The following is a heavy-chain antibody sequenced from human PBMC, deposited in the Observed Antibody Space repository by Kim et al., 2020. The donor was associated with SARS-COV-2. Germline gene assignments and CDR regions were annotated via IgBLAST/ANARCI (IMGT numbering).Heavy chain of an antibody. Sequence: GGSLRLSCAASGFIFSNYGMHWVRQALGKGLEWLAVIWYDGNDKYYADSVKGRLTVSRDNSKNTLYMEVNSLRVEDTAVYYCARVMRDSSSSTPDFWGLGTLVTVSS. V-gene: IGHV3-33*01. J-gene: IGHJ4*02. CDR2: IWYDGNDK. CDR1: GFIFSNYG. CDR3: ARVMRDSSSSTPDF. D-gene: IGHD6-6*01.